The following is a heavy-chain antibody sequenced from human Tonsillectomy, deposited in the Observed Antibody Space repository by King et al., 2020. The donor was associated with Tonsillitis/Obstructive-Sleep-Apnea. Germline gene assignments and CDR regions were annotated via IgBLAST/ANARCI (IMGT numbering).Heavy chain of an antibody. V-gene: IGHV4-61*01. CDR2: IYYSGST. J-gene: IGHJ5*02. D-gene: IGHD2-2*01. Sequence: VQLQESGPGLVKPSETLSLTCTVSGGSVSSGSYYWSWIRQPPGKGLEWIGYIYYSGSTNYNPSLKSRVTISVDTSKNQFSLKLSSVTAAETAVYYCASSTVGYCSSTSCYPNWFDPWGQGTLVTVSS. CDR1: GGSVSSGSYY. CDR3: ASSTVGYCSSTSCYPNWFDP.